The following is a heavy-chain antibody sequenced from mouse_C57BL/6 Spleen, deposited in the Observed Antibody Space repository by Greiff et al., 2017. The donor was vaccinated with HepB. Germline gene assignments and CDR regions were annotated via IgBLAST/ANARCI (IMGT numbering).Heavy chain of an antibody. V-gene: IGHV10-1*01. J-gene: IGHJ4*01. D-gene: IGHD3-2*02. CDR1: GFSFNTYA. Sequence: EVKVVESGGGLVQPKGSLNLSCAASGFSFNTYAMNWVRQAPGKGLEWVARIRSKSNNYATYYADSVKDRFTISRDDSESMLYLQMNNLKTEDTAMYYCVRQLRAMDYWGQGTSVTVSS. CDR3: VRQLRAMDY. CDR2: IRSKSNNYAT.